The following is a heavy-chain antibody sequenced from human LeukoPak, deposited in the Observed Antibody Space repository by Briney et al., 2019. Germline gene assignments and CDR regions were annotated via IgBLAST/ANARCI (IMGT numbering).Heavy chain of an antibody. Sequence: GGSLRLSCAASGFTVSSNYMNWVRQAPGKGLEWVSVIYSGGSTYYADSVKGRFTISRDNSKNTLYLQMNSLSSEDTAVYSCARASPRYYDGYSPFDYWGQGTLVTVSS. D-gene: IGHD3-10*01. CDR3: ARASPRYYDGYSPFDY. V-gene: IGHV3-53*01. CDR1: GFTVSSNY. CDR2: IYSGGST. J-gene: IGHJ4*02.